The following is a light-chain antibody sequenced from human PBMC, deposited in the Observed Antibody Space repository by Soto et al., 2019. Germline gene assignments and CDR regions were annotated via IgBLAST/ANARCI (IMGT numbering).Light chain of an antibody. CDR3: QKFNTGPLT. V-gene: IGKV1-27*01. J-gene: IGKJ5*01. CDR2: SAS. Sequence: DLQMTQSPSSLSASVGDRVTITCRASQDISVYLAGYQQKPRKVPKLLIYSASTLQAGVPSRFRGSESGTDFNLTISSLQPEDGATYFCQKFNTGPLTFGQGTLLEIK. CDR1: QDISVY.